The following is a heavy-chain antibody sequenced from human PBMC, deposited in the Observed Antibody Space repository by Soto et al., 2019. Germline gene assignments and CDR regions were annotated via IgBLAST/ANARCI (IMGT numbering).Heavy chain of an antibody. D-gene: IGHD3-9*01. V-gene: IGHV1-69*13. CDR2: IIPIFGTA. CDR1: GGTFSSYA. CDR3: ARDLNHDILTGYSRGDYFDY. Sequence: SVKVSCKASGGTFSSYAISWVRQAPGQGLEWMGGIIPIFGTANYAQKFQGRVTITADESTSTAYMELSSLRSEDTAVYYCARDLNHDILTGYSRGDYFDYCGQGTLVTVSS. J-gene: IGHJ4*02.